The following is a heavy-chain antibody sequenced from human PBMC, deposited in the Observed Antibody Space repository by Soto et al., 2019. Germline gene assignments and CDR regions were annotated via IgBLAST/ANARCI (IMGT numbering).Heavy chain of an antibody. CDR2: INAGNGNT. CDR1: GYTFTSYA. D-gene: IGHD3-10*01. J-gene: IGHJ5*02. Sequence: ASVKVSCKASGYTFTSYALHWVRQAPGQRLEWMGWINAGNGNTKYLQKFQGRVTITRDTSAGTAYMELSSLTSEDTAMYYCARAPHESVIVRWLDPWGQGTLVTVSS. CDR3: ARAPHESVIVRWLDP. V-gene: IGHV1-3*01.